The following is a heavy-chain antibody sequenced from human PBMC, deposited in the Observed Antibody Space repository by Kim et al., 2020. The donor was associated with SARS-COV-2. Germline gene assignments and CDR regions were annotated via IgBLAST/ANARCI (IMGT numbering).Heavy chain of an antibody. CDR2: INHSGST. CDR3: ARGAAARPTRDYFDY. Sequence: SETLSLTCAVYGGSFSGYYWSWIRQPPGKGLEWIGEINHSGSTNYNPSLKSRVTISVDTSKNQFSLKLSSVTAADTAVYYCARGAAARPTRDYFDYWGQGTLVTVSS. V-gene: IGHV4-34*01. D-gene: IGHD6-6*01. J-gene: IGHJ4*02. CDR1: GGSFSGYY.